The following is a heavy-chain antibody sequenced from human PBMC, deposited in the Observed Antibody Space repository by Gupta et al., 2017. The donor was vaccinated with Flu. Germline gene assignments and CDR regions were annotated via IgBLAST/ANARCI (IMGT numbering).Heavy chain of an antibody. CDR1: GYSFSNYD. CDR3: ARGLIDAAGTYLRNWFDP. Sequence: QVQLVQSGAEVKKPGASVKVSCKASGYSFSNYDINWVRQATGHGPEWMGWINPNSGSTVYAPKFQGRVTMTRDTSINTVYMELSSLRSEDTAVYFCARGLIDAAGTYLRNWFDPWGQGTLVTVSS. CDR2: INPNSGST. J-gene: IGHJ5*02. V-gene: IGHV1-8*01. D-gene: IGHD6-13*01.